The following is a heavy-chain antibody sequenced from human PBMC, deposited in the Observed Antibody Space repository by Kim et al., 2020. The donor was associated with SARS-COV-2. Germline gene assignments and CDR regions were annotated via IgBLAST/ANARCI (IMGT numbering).Heavy chain of an antibody. CDR1: GYTFSSYE. Sequence: ASVKVSCKSSGYTFSSYEIHWIRQATGQGPEWMGWMNPNSGNTGYAQKFQGRVTMTRSTSMSTAYMELSSLRLEDTAVYYCARGLSPGDYWGQGTLVTVSS. CDR2: MNPNSGNT. CDR3: ARGLSPGDY. J-gene: IGHJ4*02. V-gene: IGHV1-8*01.